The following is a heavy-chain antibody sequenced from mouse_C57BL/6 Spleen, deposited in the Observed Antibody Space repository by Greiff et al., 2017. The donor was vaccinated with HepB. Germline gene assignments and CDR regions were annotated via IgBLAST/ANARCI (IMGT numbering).Heavy chain of an antibody. J-gene: IGHJ4*01. CDR3: ASPSYYSNYFYYAMDY. D-gene: IGHD2-5*01. V-gene: IGHV2-9-1*01. CDR2: IWTGGGT. CDR1: GFSLTSYA. Sequence: QVQLKQSGPGLVAPSQSLSITCTVSGFSLTSYAISWVRQPPGKGLEWLGVIWTGGGTNYNSALKSRLSISKDNSKSQVFLKMNSLQTDDTARYYCASPSYYSNYFYYAMDYWGQGTSVTVSS.